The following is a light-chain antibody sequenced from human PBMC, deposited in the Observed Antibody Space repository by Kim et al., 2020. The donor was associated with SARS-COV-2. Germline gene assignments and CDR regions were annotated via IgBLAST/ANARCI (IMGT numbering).Light chain of an antibody. V-gene: IGKV4-1*01. CDR1: QSILYRSNNKNH. J-gene: IGKJ3*01. CDR3: QQYFGTPLT. CDR2: WAS. Sequence: DIVMTQSQDSLAVSLGERATINCKSSQSILYRSNNKNHLAWYQQKPGQPPKLLIYWASTRESGVPDRFSGGGSGTEFTLTISSLQAEDVAVYYCQQYFGTPLTFGPGTKVDIK.